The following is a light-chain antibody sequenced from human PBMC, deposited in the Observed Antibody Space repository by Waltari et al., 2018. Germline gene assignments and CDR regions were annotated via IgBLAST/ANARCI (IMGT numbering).Light chain of an antibody. Sequence: EIVMTQSPATLSVSPGERATLSCRASQSVSSNLAWYQQKPGQAPRLLIYGASSRATGIPDRFSGSGSGTDFTLTISRLEPEDFAVYYCQQVNNYPFTFGPGTILDVK. J-gene: IGKJ3*01. CDR1: QSVSSN. CDR3: QQVNNYPFT. CDR2: GAS. V-gene: IGKV3D-15*01.